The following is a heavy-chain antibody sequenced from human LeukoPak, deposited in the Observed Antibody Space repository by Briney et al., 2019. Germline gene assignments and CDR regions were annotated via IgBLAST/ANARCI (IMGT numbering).Heavy chain of an antibody. J-gene: IGHJ6*02. CDR1: GFTFIRYT. CDR2: ISCDGGKE. D-gene: IGHD2-15*01. V-gene: IGHV3-30*04. Sequence: RGSLRLSCAPSGFTFIRYTLYWVRPAPGGGLEWVGVISCDGGKEYYADSVKGRFTISRDNSKDTLDLQMNSLRTEDTAVYYCARGGYCSGGRCYSDDDYYGMDVWGQGTTVTVSS. CDR3: ARGGYCSGGRCYSDDDYYGMDV.